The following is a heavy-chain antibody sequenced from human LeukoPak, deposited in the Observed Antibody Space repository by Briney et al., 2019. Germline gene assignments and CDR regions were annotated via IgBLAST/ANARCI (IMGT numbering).Heavy chain of an antibody. J-gene: IGHJ6*03. V-gene: IGHV1-18*01. CDR3: ARSSTNFNYYYYYMDV. D-gene: IGHD2-2*01. Sequence: ASVKVSCKASGYTFTSYGISWVRQAPGQGLEWTGWISAYNGNTNYAQKLQGRVTMTTDTSTSTAYMELRSLRSDDTAVYYCARSSTNFNYYYYYMDVWGKGTTVTVSS. CDR1: GYTFTSYG. CDR2: ISAYNGNT.